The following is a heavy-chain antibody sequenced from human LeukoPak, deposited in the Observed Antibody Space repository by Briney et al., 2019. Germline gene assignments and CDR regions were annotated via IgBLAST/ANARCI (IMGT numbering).Heavy chain of an antibody. CDR3: ARDATLGGTKNSFDP. D-gene: IGHD1-26*01. CDR2: INGNTGGT. Sequence: ASVKVSCKTSGYSITGYYMHWVRQAPGQGLEWMGWINGNTGGTNYAQKLQGRVTMTRDTSISTAYMELSGRTFDDTAVYYCARDATLGGTKNSFDPWGQGTLVTVSS. V-gene: IGHV1-2*02. J-gene: IGHJ5*02. CDR1: GYSITGYY.